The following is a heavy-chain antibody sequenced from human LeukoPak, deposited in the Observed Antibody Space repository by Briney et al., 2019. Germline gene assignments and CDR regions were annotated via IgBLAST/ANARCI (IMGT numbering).Heavy chain of an antibody. CDR2: ISGSGSST. J-gene: IGHJ1*01. CDR3: AKAQNFWSGSFQH. Sequence: GRSLRLSCAASGFTFRSNTMSWVRQAPGRGLEWVSVISGSGSSTYYADSVKGRFTISRDNSKNTLYLQMNSLRAEDTAVYYCAKAQNFWSGSFQHWGQGTLVTVSS. D-gene: IGHD3-3*01. V-gene: IGHV3-23*01. CDR1: GFTFRSNT.